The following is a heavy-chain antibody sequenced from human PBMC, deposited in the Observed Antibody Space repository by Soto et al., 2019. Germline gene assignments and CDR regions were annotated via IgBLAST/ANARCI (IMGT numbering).Heavy chain of an antibody. CDR1: GGSLRSDY. CDR2: IYYSGNT. Sequence: XTLSLHCTVSGGSLRSDYWSWIRQPPGKGLEWIGYIYYSGNTKYNPSLKSRVTISIYTSKKQFSLKLRSLTAADTAVYYCARDKSLSGYDDYFDYWGQGTLVIVSS. J-gene: IGHJ4*02. V-gene: IGHV4-59*01. D-gene: IGHD5-12*01. CDR3: ARDKSLSGYDDYFDY.